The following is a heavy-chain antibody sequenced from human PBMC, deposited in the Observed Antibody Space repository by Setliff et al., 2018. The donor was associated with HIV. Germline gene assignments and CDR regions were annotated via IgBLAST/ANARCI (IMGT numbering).Heavy chain of an antibody. CDR1: GGSFSGYY. CDR3: ARGLGRGSGTYYNPPGY. V-gene: IGHV4-34*01. CDR2: INHSGNT. D-gene: IGHD3-10*01. Sequence: PSETLSLTCAFNGGSFSGYYWMWIRQSLGEGLEWIGEINHSGNTNYNPSLKSRVTMSGDTSKNQFSLNLTSVTAADTAVYFCARGLGRGSGTYYNPPGYWGPGTLVTVSS. J-gene: IGHJ4*02.